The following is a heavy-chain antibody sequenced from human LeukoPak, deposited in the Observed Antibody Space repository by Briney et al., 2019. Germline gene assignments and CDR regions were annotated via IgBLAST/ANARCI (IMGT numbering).Heavy chain of an antibody. Sequence: GGSLRLSCAASGFTFSSYWMNWARQAPGKGLEWVASINHNGNVNYYVDSVKGRFTISRDNAKNSLYLQMSNLRAEDTAVYYCAKGSGYYEGYWGQGTLVTVSS. V-gene: IGHV3-7*03. CDR2: INHNGNVN. CDR3: AKGSGYYEGY. CDR1: GFTFSSYW. D-gene: IGHD3-22*01. J-gene: IGHJ4*02.